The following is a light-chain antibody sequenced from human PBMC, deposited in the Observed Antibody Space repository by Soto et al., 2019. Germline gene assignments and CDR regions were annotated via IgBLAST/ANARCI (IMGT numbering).Light chain of an antibody. CDR3: QQSYSTPWT. CDR1: QSISSY. J-gene: IGKJ2*02. CDR2: AAS. V-gene: IGKV1-39*01. Sequence: DIQMTQSPSSLSASVGDRVTITCRASQSISSYLNWYQQKPGKAPKLLIYAASSLQSGVPSRFSGSGSGTDFTLTISSLQPEDFVTYYCQQSYSTPWTFGQGTKLEIK.